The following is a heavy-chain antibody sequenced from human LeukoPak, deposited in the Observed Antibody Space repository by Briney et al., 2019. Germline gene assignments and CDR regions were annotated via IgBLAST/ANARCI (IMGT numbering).Heavy chain of an antibody. CDR2: INHSGST. Sequence: SETLSLTCAVYGGSFSGYYWSWIRQPPGKGLEWIGEINHSGSTNYNPSLKSRVTISVDTSKNQFSLKLSSVTAAHTAAYYCARGQVQDTVQHWGQGTLVTVSS. V-gene: IGHV4-34*01. J-gene: IGHJ1*01. D-gene: IGHD5-18*01. CDR1: GGSFSGYY. CDR3: ARGQVQDTVQH.